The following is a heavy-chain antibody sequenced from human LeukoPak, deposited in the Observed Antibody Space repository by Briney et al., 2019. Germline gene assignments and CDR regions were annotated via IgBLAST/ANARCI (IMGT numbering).Heavy chain of an antibody. D-gene: IGHD3-22*01. CDR3: AREDYYDSGSNDY. CDR2: MNPNSGNT. CDR1: GYPFTSYD. Sequence: ASVKLSCKASGYPFTSYDINWVRQAAGHGLEWMGWMNPNSGNTAYAQKFQGRVTITRNTSISTAYMELSSLRSEDTAVYYCAREDYYDSGSNDYWGQGTLVTVSS. J-gene: IGHJ4*02. V-gene: IGHV1-8*03.